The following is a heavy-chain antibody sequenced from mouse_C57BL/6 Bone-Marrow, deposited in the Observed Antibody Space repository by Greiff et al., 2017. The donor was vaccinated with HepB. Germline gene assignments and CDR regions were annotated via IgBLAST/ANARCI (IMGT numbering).Heavy chain of an antibody. CDR1: GSNIKDDY. Sequence: VQLQQSGAELVRPGASVKLSCTASGSNIKDDYMHWVKQRPEQGLEWIGWIDPENGDTEYASKFQGKATITADTSSNTAYLQLSSLTSEDTAVYYCTPNWGAYWGQGTLVTVSA. CDR3: TPNWGAY. CDR2: IDPENGDT. D-gene: IGHD4-1*02. J-gene: IGHJ3*01. V-gene: IGHV14-4*01.